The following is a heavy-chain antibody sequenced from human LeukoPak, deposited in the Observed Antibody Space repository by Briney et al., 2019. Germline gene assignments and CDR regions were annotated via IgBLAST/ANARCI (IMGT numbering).Heavy chain of an antibody. CDR1: GYTFTSYA. Sequence: GASVKVSCKASGYTFTSYAMHWVRQAPGQRLEWMGWVNAGNGNTKYSQKFQGRVTITRDTSASTAYMELRSLRSEDTAVYYCARDAMVRGVLGFTLGYWGQGTLVTVSS. CDR3: ARDAMVRGVLGFTLGY. D-gene: IGHD3-10*01. J-gene: IGHJ4*02. V-gene: IGHV1-3*01. CDR2: VNAGNGNT.